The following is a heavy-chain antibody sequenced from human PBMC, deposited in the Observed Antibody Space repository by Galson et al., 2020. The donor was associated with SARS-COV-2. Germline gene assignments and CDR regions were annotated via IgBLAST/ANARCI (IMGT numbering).Heavy chain of an antibody. J-gene: IGHJ4*02. Sequence: GGSLRLSCAASGFGFSYYWMSWVRQAPGKGLEWVSVIYSDGSTLYADSVKGRFTISRDNSKNTLYLQMNSLRAEDTAVYYCARDVSPGSSKFYWGQGTLVTVAS. CDR2: IYSDGST. D-gene: IGHD1-26*01. CDR1: GFGFSYYW. CDR3: ARDVSPGSSKFY. V-gene: IGHV3-53*01.